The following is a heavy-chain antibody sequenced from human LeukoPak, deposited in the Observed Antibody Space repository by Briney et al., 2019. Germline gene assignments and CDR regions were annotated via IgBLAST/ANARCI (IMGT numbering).Heavy chain of an antibody. Sequence: ASVKISCKVSGYTFTDYYMHWVRQAPGQGLEWMGGIIPIFGTANYAQKFQGRVTITADESTSTAYMELSSLRSEDTAVYYCARDRVDYDSSGYYYFVIKDYWGQGTLVTVSS. V-gene: IGHV1-69*13. CDR2: IIPIFGTA. CDR1: GYTFTDYY. D-gene: IGHD3-22*01. CDR3: ARDRVDYDSSGYYYFVIKDY. J-gene: IGHJ4*02.